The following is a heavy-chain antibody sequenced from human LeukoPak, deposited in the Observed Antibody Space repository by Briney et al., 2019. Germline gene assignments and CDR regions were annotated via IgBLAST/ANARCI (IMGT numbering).Heavy chain of an antibody. CDR3: AKEPASRLSGYYYMDV. D-gene: IGHD2/OR15-2a*01. CDR1: GGTFSSYA. Sequence: ASVNVSCKASGGTFSSYAISWVRQAPGQGLEWMGRIIPIFGTANYAQKFQGRVTITADKSTSTAYMELSSLRSEDTAVYYCAKEPASRLSGYYYMDVWGKGTTVPVSS. J-gene: IGHJ6*03. V-gene: IGHV1-69*06. CDR2: IIPIFGTA.